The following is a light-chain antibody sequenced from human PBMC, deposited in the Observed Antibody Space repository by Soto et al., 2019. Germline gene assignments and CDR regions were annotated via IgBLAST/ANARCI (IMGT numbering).Light chain of an antibody. J-gene: IGKJ1*01. V-gene: IGKV1-5*01. CDR3: QLCKTSWT. CDR2: DVS. CDR1: QSISTW. Sequence: IQLSQSPSNLSATVGERVTITCPASQSISTWLDWYQQKPGNAPKLLIYDVSSLESGVPSRFRGNGSETEFTLPISSLYPGDSAADDCQLCKTSWTFGQRANVDIK.